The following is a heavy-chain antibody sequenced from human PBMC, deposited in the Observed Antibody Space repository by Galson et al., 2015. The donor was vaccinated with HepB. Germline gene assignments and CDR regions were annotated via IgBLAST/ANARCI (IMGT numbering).Heavy chain of an antibody. CDR3: ARGKGGGSGWYVFDY. J-gene: IGHJ4*02. Sequence: SVKVSCKAFGYTFTSHYMHWVRQAPGQGLEWMGMIDPNGGNTVYAQKLQGRVTMTRDTSTRTVYMDLPSLGSEDTAVYYCARGKGGGSGWYVFDYWGQGTLVTVSS. D-gene: IGHD6-19*01. CDR1: GYTFTSHY. CDR2: IDPNGGNT. V-gene: IGHV1-46*01.